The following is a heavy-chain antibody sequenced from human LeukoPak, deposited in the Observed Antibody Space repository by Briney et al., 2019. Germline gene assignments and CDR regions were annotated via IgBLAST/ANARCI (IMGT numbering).Heavy chain of an antibody. V-gene: IGHV3-23*01. J-gene: IGHJ4*02. CDR3: AKDATVTTHLLAG. CDR2: LSGSSGTT. CDR1: GFIFGDYA. Sequence: GGSLRLSCTTSGFIFGDYAMTWVRQAPGKGLEWVSALSGSSGTTYYADSVKGRFTISRDNSNNTLYLQMNSPRAEDTAVYYCAKDATVTTHLLAGWGQGTLVTVSS. D-gene: IGHD4-17*01.